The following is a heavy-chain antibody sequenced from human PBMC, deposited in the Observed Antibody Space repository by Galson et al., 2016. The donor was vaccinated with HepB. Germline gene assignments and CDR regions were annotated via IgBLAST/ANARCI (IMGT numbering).Heavy chain of an antibody. CDR1: GFTFSESY. CDR3: AKEHYFGSGSYFDN. D-gene: IGHD3-10*01. CDR2: ISSRGGSAI. J-gene: IGHJ4*02. Sequence: SLRLSCATSGFTFSESYMTWLRQSPGKGLEWVSSISSRGGSAIHYADSVKGRFTISRDNAKNSLFLQMNSLRAEDTAVYYCAKEHYFGSGSYFDNWGRGTLVTVFS. V-gene: IGHV3-11*01.